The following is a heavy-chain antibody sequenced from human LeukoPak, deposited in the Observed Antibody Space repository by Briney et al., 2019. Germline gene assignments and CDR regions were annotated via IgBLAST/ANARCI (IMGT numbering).Heavy chain of an antibody. D-gene: IGHD3-10*01. CDR1: GGSISNYY. CDR3: AKSNGYGLVDI. J-gene: IGHJ3*02. CDR2: IFYSGST. V-gene: IGHV4-39*07. Sequence: RPSETRSLTCTVSGGSISNYYWGWIRQPPGKGLEWIGNIFYSGSTYYSPSLKSRVTISLDTSRNQFSLKLNSVTAADTAVYYCAKSNGYGLVDIWGQGTMVTVSS.